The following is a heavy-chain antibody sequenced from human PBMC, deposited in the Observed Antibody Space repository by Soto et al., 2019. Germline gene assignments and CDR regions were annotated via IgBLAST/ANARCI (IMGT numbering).Heavy chain of an antibody. CDR2: ISYDGSDE. V-gene: IGHV3-30*18. J-gene: IGHJ5*02. Sequence: GGSLRLSCAASGFTISSYGMHWVRQAPGKGLEWVAVISYDGSDEYYADSVKGRFTISRDKSKNTLYLQMNSLRVEDTAVYYCAKDTARPRGDDDVFRWFDPWGQGTLVTVSS. D-gene: IGHD3-16*01. CDR3: AKDTARPRGDDDVFRWFDP. CDR1: GFTISSYG.